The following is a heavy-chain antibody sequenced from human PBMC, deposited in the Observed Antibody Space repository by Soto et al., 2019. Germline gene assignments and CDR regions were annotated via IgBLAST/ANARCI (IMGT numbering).Heavy chain of an antibody. V-gene: IGHV3-9*01. D-gene: IGHD2-2*01. CDR3: AKDIGWCSSASCYLYGMDV. J-gene: IGHJ6*02. CDR2: ISWNSGSI. Sequence: PGGSLRLSCAASGFTFDDYAMHWVRQAPGKGLERVSGISWNSGSIGYADSVKGRFTISRDNAKNSLYLQMNSLRAEDTALYYCAKDIGWCSSASCYLYGMDVWGQGTTVTV. CDR1: GFTFDDYA.